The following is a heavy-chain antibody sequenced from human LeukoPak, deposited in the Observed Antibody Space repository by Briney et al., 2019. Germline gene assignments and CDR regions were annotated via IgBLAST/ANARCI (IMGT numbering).Heavy chain of an antibody. CDR1: GYSISSGYY. J-gene: IGHJ4*02. D-gene: IGHD3-22*01. Sequence: PSKTLSLTCTVSGYSISSGYYWGWIRQPPGKGLERIGILYHSGSTYYNPSLKSRVTISVDTSKNQFSLNLSSVTAADTAVYYCAREIQYYYDSSGYYDYWGQGTLVTVSS. V-gene: IGHV4-38-2*02. CDR2: LYHSGST. CDR3: AREIQYYYDSSGYYDY.